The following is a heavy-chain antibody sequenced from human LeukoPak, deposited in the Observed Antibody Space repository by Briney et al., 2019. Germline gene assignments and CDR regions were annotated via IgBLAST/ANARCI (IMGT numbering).Heavy chain of an antibody. V-gene: IGHV5-10-1*01. CDR1: GYSFTSYW. J-gene: IGHJ4*02. Sequence: GESLRISCKGSGYSFTSYWISWVRQMPGKGLEWMGRIDPSDSYTNYSPSFQGHVTISADKSISTAYLQWSSLKASDTAMYYCARRGTYDYGDYKFDYWGQGTLVTVSS. CDR2: IDPSDSYT. D-gene: IGHD4-17*01. CDR3: ARRGTYDYGDYKFDY.